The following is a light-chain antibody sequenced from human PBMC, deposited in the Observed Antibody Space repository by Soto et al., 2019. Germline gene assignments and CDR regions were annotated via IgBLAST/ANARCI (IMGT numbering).Light chain of an antibody. CDR1: QSVSSY. Sequence: EIVLTQSPATLSLSPGERATLSCRASQSVSSYLAWYQQKPGQAPRLLTYDASNRATGIPARFSGSGSGTDFTLTISSLEPEDFAVDYCQQHSNWPPYTFGQGTKLEIK. CDR2: DAS. CDR3: QQHSNWPPYT. V-gene: IGKV3-11*01. J-gene: IGKJ2*01.